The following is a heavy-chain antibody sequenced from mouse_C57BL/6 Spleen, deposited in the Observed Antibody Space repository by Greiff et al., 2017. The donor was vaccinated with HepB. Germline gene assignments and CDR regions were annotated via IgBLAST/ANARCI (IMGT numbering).Heavy chain of an antibody. CDR3: ARQTITTVGDAMDY. CDR1: GFTFSSYG. Sequence: EVQGVESGGDLVKPGGSLKLSCAASGFTFSSYGMSWVRQTPDKRLEWVATISSGGSYTYYPDSVKGRFTISRDNAKNTLYLQMSSLKSEDTAMYYCARQTITTVGDAMDYWGQGTSVTVSS. V-gene: IGHV5-6*01. CDR2: ISSGGSYT. D-gene: IGHD1-1*01. J-gene: IGHJ4*01.